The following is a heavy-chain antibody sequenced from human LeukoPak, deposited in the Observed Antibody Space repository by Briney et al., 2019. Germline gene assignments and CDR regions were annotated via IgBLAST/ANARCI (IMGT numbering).Heavy chain of an antibody. J-gene: IGHJ2*01. D-gene: IGHD4-17*01. CDR2: IYYSGST. V-gene: IGHV4-59*01. CDR1: GFTFSSYA. CDR3: ARSIPYGVRLHWYFDL. Sequence: GSLRLSCAASGFTFSSYAMSWIRQPPGKGLEWIGYIYYSGSTNYNPSLKSRVTISVDTSKNQFSLRLSSVTAADTAVYYCARSIPYGVRLHWYFDLWGRGTLVTVSS.